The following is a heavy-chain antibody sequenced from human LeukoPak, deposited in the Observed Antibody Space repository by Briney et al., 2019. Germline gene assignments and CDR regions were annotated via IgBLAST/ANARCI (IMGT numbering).Heavy chain of an antibody. J-gene: IGHJ6*02. CDR1: GFPFSNAW. V-gene: IGHV3-15*01. D-gene: IGHD2-2*01. CDR3: TTDRTDIVVVPAAMSTYYYYGMDV. Sequence: GGSLRLFCAASGFPFSNAWLSWLRQPPGKGLEWVGCDKSKTDGRTTGYASPVKGRFTISRDDSKNTLYLQMNSLKAEDTAVYYCTTDRTDIVVVPAAMSTYYYYGMDVWGQGTTVTVSS. CDR2: DKSKTDGRTT.